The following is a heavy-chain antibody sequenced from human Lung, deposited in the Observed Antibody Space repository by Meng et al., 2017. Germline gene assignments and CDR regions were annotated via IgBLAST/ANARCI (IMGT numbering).Heavy chain of an antibody. CDR2: INPKSGDT. CDR3: ARDEDISAAGKLFGDY. Sequence: ASVKVSCKPSGYYFPDYYIHWVRRAPGQGLEWMGRINPKSGDTHYAQKFQARVTMTGDTSISTAYMELSGLRSDDTAMYYCARDEDISAAGKLFGDYWGQGTLVTGSS. CDR1: GYYFPDYY. J-gene: IGHJ4*02. D-gene: IGHD6-25*01. V-gene: IGHV1-2*06.